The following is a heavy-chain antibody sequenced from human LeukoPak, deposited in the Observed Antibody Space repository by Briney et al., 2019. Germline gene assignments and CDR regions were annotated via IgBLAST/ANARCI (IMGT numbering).Heavy chain of an antibody. V-gene: IGHV1-69*06. D-gene: IGHD2-15*01. CDR1: GGTFSSYA. J-gene: IGHJ6*04. Sequence: SVKVSCTSSGGTFSSYAISWVRQAPGQGLEWMGGIIPIFGTANYAQKFQGRVTITADKSTSTAYMELSSLRSEDTAVYYCARAPYCSGGSCYSDYYYYYGMDVWGKGTTVTVSS. CDR3: ARAPYCSGGSCYSDYYYYYGMDV. CDR2: IIPIFGTA.